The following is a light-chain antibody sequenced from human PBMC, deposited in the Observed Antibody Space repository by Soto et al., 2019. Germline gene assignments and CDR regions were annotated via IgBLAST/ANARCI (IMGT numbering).Light chain of an antibody. Sequence: DIQMTQSPSTLSASVGDRVTITCRASQRVTTWLAWYQQKPGQAPNLLIHKASTLQTGVPSRFSGSGSGTDFTVTNSSLQPDDFATYYCQQYHIYPVAFGGGTQVAIK. J-gene: IGKJ4*01. CDR3: QQYHIYPVA. CDR1: QRVTTW. V-gene: IGKV1-5*03. CDR2: KAS.